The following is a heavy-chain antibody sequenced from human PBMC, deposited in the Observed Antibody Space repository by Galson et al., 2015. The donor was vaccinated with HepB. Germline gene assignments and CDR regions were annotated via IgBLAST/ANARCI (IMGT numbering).Heavy chain of an antibody. CDR1: GFTFSSYA. CDR3: ARERRTTMRYQLLYNWFDP. Sequence: SLRLSCAASGFTFSSYAMHWVRQAPGKGLEWVAVISYDGSNKYYADSVKGRFTISRDNSKNTLYLQMNSLRAEDTAVYYCARERRTTMRYQLLYNWFDPWGQGTLVTVSS. J-gene: IGHJ5*02. V-gene: IGHV3-30-3*01. D-gene: IGHD2-2*01. CDR2: ISYDGSNK.